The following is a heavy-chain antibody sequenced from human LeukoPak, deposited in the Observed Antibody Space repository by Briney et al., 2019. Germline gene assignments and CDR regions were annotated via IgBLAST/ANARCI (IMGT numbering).Heavy chain of an antibody. CDR3: ARERREFFDY. Sequence: ASVKVSCKASGYTFTDYYVHWVRQAPGQGLEWMGWINPNSGGTKYAQKFQGRVTMTRDTSISTAYMELSRLRSDDTAVYYCARERREFFDYWGQGTLVTVSS. J-gene: IGHJ4*02. CDR2: INPNSGGT. CDR1: GYTFTDYY. V-gene: IGHV1-2*02. D-gene: IGHD3-10*01.